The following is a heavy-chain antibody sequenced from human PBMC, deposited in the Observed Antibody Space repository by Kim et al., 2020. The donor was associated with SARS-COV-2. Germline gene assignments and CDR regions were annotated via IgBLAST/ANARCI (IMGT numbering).Heavy chain of an antibody. CDR2: ISGSGSHT. CDR3: AKAGGSGSYYSLKGDYYFDH. V-gene: IGHV3-23*01. CDR1: GLTFRTYA. Sequence: GGSLRLSCAASGLTFRTYAMTWVRQAPGKGLEWVSTISGSGSHTYYADSMKGRFTISRDNSQNTVYLQLNSLRGDDTAIYYCAKAGGSGSYYSLKGDYYFDHWGQGTLVTVSS. D-gene: IGHD3-10*01. J-gene: IGHJ4*02.